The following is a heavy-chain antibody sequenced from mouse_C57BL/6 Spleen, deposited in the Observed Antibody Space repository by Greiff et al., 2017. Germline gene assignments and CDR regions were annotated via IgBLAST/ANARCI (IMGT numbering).Heavy chain of an antibody. CDR1: GYTFTSYW. CDR2: IYPGSGST. V-gene: IGHV1-55*01. CDR3: ARWPITTVAAGFDD. Sequence: VQLQQPGAELVKPGASVKMSCKASGYTFTSYWITWVKQRPGQGLEWIGDIYPGSGSTNYNEKFKSKATLTVDTSSSTAYMQLSSLTSEDSAVYYCARWPITTVAAGFDDWGQGTTLTVSS. J-gene: IGHJ2*01. D-gene: IGHD1-1*01.